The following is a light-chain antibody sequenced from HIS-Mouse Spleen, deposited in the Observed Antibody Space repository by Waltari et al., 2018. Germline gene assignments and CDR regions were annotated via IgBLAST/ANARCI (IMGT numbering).Light chain of an antibody. CDR3: YSTDSSGNHRV. Sequence: SYALTQPPPVSLYPAQPARTPCSGDPLPKKYAIWYPQKPGQAPVLVIEEDSKRPSGIPERCSGSSSGTMATLTISGAQVEDEADYYCYSTDSSGNHRVFGGGTKLTVL. CDR1: PLPKKY. J-gene: IGLJ2*01. V-gene: IGLV3-10*01. CDR2: EDS.